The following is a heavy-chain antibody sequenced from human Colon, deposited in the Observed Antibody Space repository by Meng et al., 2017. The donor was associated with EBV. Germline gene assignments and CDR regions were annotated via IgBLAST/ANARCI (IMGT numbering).Heavy chain of an antibody. CDR2: INRGGGT. D-gene: IGHD2-2*01. J-gene: IGHJ4*02. CDR1: AVSISTSGW. V-gene: IGHV4-4*02. CDR3: ARVRVIPAAVGFDY. Sequence: EWFLCMGAPSRTLSLPCAVFAVSISTSGWWSGVRPPKGKWLDWIGDINRGGGTNYNPSFKSRGTISVDTSNYHFYLKLSYVTAADTAVYYCARVRVIPAAVGFDYWGQGTLVTVSS.